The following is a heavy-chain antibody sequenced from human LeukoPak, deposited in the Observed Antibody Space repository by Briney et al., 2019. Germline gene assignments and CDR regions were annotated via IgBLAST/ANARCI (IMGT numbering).Heavy chain of an antibody. CDR2: IYPGDSDT. CDR1: GYSFSNYW. V-gene: IGHV5-51*01. Sequence: GESLKISCKGSGYSFSNYWIGWVRQMPGKGLEWMGIIYPGDSDTRYSPSFQGQVTISADKSISTAYLQWSSLKASDTAMYYCARHWHDYVWGSYRAPDAFDIWGQGTMVTVSS. D-gene: IGHD3-16*02. J-gene: IGHJ3*02. CDR3: ARHWHDYVWGSYRAPDAFDI.